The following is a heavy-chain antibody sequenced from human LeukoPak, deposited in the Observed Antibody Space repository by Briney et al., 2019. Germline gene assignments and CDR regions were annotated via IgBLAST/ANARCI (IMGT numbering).Heavy chain of an antibody. CDR2: IHYGGST. CDR1: GGSIGSGYY. J-gene: IGHJ4*02. CDR3: TRDIGDFVSDF. Sequence: SETLSLTCTVSGGSIGSGYYWAWIRQPPGKGLEWIGSIHYGGSTHYNPSLQSRVTISADTSKNQFALDLRSVTAADTAVYYCTRDIGDFVSDFWGQGTLVTVSS. V-gene: IGHV4-39*02. D-gene: IGHD2-21*02.